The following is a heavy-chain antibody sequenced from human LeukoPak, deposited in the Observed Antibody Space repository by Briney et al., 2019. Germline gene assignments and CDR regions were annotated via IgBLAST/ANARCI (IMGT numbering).Heavy chain of an antibody. Sequence: PSETLSLTCTVSGGSISSGSYYWSWIRQTPGKGLEWIGEINQSGTANYNPSLRSRATLSVDMSKNQFSLKLSSVTAADTAVYYCARGQEEWERLQRAVHFDYWGQGSLISVSS. J-gene: IGHJ4*02. D-gene: IGHD1-1*01. CDR1: GGSISSGSYY. CDR3: ARGQEEWERLQRAVHFDY. CDR2: INQSGTA. V-gene: IGHV4-39*07.